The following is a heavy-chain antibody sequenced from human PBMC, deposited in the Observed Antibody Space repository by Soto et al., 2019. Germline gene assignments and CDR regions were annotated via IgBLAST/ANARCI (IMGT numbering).Heavy chain of an antibody. Sequence: PLETLPHTWTVSGGSSSSGDYCWSWIRKPPGKGLEWIGYIYYSGSTYYNPSLKSRVTISVDTSKNQFSLKLSSVTAADTAVYYCARGEYGYCSGGSCYHYGMDVWGQGTTVTVSS. D-gene: IGHD2-15*01. CDR1: GGSSSSGDYC. CDR3: ARGEYGYCSGGSCYHYGMDV. V-gene: IGHV4-30-4*01. CDR2: IYYSGST. J-gene: IGHJ6*02.